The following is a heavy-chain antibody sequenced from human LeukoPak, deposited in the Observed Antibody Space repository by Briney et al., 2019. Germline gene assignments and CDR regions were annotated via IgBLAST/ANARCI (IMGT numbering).Heavy chain of an antibody. Sequence: GGSLRLSCAASGFTFSSHAMNWVRQAPGEGLEWVSSISGNNDDRYYADSVKGRFTISRGNSENTLYLQMHSLRVEDTAVYYCARETPRRGETRDGYRWGQGTLVTVSS. CDR3: ARETPRRGETRDGYR. CDR2: ISGNNDDR. J-gene: IGHJ4*02. V-gene: IGHV3-23*01. CDR1: GFTFSSHA. D-gene: IGHD5-24*01.